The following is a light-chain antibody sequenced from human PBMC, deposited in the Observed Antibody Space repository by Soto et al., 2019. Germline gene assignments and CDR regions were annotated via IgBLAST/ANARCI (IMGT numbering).Light chain of an antibody. V-gene: IGLV2-14*01. CDR3: SSYTAGSTFVI. CDR1: SSDVGGYNF. CDR2: EVT. Sequence: QSALTQPASVSGSPGQSITISCTGTSSDVGGYNFVSWYQQYPGKAPKLMIYEVTHRPSGVSDRFSGSKSGNTASLTISGLQAEDEAHYYCSSYTAGSTFVIFGGGTKVTVL. J-gene: IGLJ2*01.